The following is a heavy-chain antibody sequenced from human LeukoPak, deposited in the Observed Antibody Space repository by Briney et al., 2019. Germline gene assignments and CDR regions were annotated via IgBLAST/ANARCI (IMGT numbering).Heavy chain of an antibody. CDR3: ARVLYDSSGYYQGAFDI. CDR2: IYSGGST. V-gene: IGHV3-66*01. J-gene: IGHJ3*02. CDR1: GFTVSSNY. D-gene: IGHD3-22*01. Sequence: HPGGSLRLSCAASGFTVSSNYMSWVRQAPGKGLEWVSVIYSGGSTYYADSVKGRFTISRDNSKNTLYLQMNSLRAEDTAVYYCARVLYDSSGYYQGAFDIWGQGTMVTVSS.